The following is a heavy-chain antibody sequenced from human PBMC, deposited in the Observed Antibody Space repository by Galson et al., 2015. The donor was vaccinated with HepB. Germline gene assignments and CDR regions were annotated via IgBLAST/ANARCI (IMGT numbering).Heavy chain of an antibody. CDR1: GFSFSTNW. V-gene: IGHV3-7*03. D-gene: IGHD6-19*01. CDR2: IKHDGSEK. CDR3: TSLHNSGD. Sequence: SLRLSCAVSGFSFSTNWMSWVRQAPGRGLEWVANIKHDGSEKYYLDSVKGRFTISRDNAKNSLYLQINSLRAEDTAAYYCTSLHNSGDWGQGTLVTVSS. J-gene: IGHJ4*02.